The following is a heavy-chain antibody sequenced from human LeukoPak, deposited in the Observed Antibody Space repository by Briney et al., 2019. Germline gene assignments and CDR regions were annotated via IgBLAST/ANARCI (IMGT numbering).Heavy chain of an antibody. V-gene: IGHV4-59*01. J-gene: IGHJ4*02. Sequence: SETLSLTCTVSGGSISSYYWSWIRQPPGKGLEWIGYIYYSGSTNYNPSLKSRVTISVDTSKNQFSLELSSVTAADTAVYYCARWGSITTARFDYWGQGTLVTISS. D-gene: IGHD3-16*01. CDR3: ARWGSITTARFDY. CDR1: GGSISSYY. CDR2: IYYSGST.